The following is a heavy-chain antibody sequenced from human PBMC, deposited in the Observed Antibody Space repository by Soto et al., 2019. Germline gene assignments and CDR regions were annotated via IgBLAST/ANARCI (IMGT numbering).Heavy chain of an antibody. CDR3: VQSRCGGDCLQSYSSHSYYGLDV. J-gene: IGHJ6*02. Sequence: SGPTLVNPTQTLTLTCTFSGLSLSTTGVGVGWIRQPPGKALEWLALIYWDDDKRYSPSLKSRLTINKDTSKNQVVLTMTKMDPVDIATYYCVQSRCGGDCLQSYSSHSYYGLDVWGQGTTVTVSS. CDR2: IYWDDDK. D-gene: IGHD2-21*02. V-gene: IGHV2-5*02. CDR1: GLSLSTTGVG.